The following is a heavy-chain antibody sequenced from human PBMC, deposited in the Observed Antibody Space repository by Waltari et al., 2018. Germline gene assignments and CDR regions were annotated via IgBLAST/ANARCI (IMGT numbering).Heavy chain of an antibody. CDR1: GYTFTSYA. V-gene: IGHV1-3*01. D-gene: IGHD3-16*01. Sequence: QVQLVQSGAEVKKPGASVKVSCKASGYTFTSYAMHWVRQATGQRLEWMGWSNAGKGNRKYSEKFQGRVTITRDTSADTAYKELCSLRSEDTAVYYCARGGGAVHFDYWGQGTRVTVSS. CDR2: SNAGKGNR. CDR3: ARGGGAVHFDY. J-gene: IGHJ4*02.